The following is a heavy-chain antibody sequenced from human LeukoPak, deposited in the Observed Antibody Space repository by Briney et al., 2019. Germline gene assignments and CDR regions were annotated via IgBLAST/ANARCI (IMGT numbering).Heavy chain of an antibody. CDR2: DSPGGYI. Sequence: SETLSLTCTVSGVYFNAYYWSWIRQSPGKGLELIREDSPGGYIKYNPSLRSRVTISLDRSENQLSLKLRSVTAADTAMYYCARIRCGHTGDICYDHWAQGTLVTVSS. CDR1: GVYFNAYY. J-gene: IGHJ4*02. CDR3: ARIRCGHTGDICYDH. V-gene: IGHV4-34*01. D-gene: IGHD2-8*02.